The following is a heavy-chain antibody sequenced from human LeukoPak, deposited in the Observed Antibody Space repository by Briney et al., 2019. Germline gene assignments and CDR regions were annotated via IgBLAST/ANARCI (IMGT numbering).Heavy chain of an antibody. J-gene: IGHJ4*02. Sequence: GGSLRLSCAASGFTFSSYSMNWVRQAPGKGLEWVSYISSGSNIIYYADSVKGRFTISRDNAKNSLYLQMNSLRAEDTAVYYWGRDSGSYSSPVDYWGQGTLVTVSS. V-gene: IGHV3-48*01. CDR3: GRDSGSYSSPVDY. D-gene: IGHD1-26*01. CDR2: ISSGSNII. CDR1: GFTFSSYS.